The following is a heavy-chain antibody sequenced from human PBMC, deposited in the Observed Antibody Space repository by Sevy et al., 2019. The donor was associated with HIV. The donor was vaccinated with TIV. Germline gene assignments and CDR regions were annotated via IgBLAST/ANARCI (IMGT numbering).Heavy chain of an antibody. CDR1: GGTFSSYA. CDR2: IIPIFGTA. D-gene: IGHD3-10*01. CDR3: ARSLYGCASYDPGPSHY. J-gene: IGHJ4*02. V-gene: IGHV1-69*06. Sequence: ASVKVSCKASGGTFSSYAISWVRQAPGQGLEWMGGIIPIFGTANYAQKFQGRVTITADKSMSTAYMELSSLRSEDTAVYYCARSLYGCASYDPGPSHYWGQGTLVTVSS.